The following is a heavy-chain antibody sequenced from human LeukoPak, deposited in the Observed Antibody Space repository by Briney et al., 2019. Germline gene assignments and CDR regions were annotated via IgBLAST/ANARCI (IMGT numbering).Heavy chain of an antibody. CDR1: GGSISSSNW. Sequence: SETLSLTCAVSGGSISSSNWWSWVRQPPGKGLEWMGESYHSGSTNYNPSLRSRVTISVEKTKNQFSLKLSSVTAADTAVYYCARLETGYFDYWGQGTLVTVSS. CDR3: ARLETGYFDY. CDR2: SYHSGST. J-gene: IGHJ4*02. V-gene: IGHV4-4*02. D-gene: IGHD1-1*01.